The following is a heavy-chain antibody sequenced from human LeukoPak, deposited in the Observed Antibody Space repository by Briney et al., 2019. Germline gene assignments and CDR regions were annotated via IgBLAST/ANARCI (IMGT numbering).Heavy chain of an antibody. CDR1: GGSISSYY. CDR3: ARGYSGYDSV. CDR2: IYYSGST. V-gene: IGHV4-59*01. Sequence: PSETLSLTCTVSGGSISSYYWSWLRQPPGKGLEWVGYIYYSGSTNYNPSLKSRVTISVDTSKNQFSLKLSSVTAADTAVYYCARGYSGYDSVWGQGTLVTVSS. J-gene: IGHJ4*02. D-gene: IGHD5-12*01.